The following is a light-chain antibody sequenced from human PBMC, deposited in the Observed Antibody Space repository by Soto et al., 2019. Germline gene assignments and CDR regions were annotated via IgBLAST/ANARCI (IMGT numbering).Light chain of an antibody. CDR3: QQYESLPLT. J-gene: IGKJ5*01. CDR1: QDINKN. Sequence: IPTTKSPSSVSASIGDRGTSTCQASQDINKNLIWYQQKPGKAPKLLIYDASDLETGVPSRFSGSGSGTGFTFTISSLQPEDFATYYCQQYESLPLTFGQGRLLEV. CDR2: DAS. V-gene: IGKV1-33*01.